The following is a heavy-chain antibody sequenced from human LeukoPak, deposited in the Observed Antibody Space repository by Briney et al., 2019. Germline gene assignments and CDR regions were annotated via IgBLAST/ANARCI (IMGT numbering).Heavy chain of an antibody. D-gene: IGHD5-12*01. CDR1: GGPISSHY. Sequence: PSETLSLTCTVSGGPISSHYWSWIRQPPGTGLEWIGYIHYSGRPNYNPSLKSRVTISVDTSKNQFSLKLSSVTAADTAVYYCAREIVATTPYYYNYGMDVWGQGTTVTVSS. J-gene: IGHJ6*02. CDR2: IHYSGRP. CDR3: AREIVATTPYYYNYGMDV. V-gene: IGHV4-59*11.